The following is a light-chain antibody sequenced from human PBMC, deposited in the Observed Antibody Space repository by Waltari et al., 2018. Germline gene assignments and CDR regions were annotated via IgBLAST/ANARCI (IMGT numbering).Light chain of an antibody. CDR2: EGE. J-gene: IGLJ2*01. V-gene: IGLV2-14*02. Sequence: QSALTQPASVSGSPGQSIAISCTGSSSAVGAYNLVSWYQQSPGKAPKLIIYEGEKRPTGVSNRFSGSKSGNTASLTISGLQAEDEADYYCSSYRSGTSVIFGGGTKVTVL. CDR1: SSAVGAYNL. CDR3: SSYRSGTSVI.